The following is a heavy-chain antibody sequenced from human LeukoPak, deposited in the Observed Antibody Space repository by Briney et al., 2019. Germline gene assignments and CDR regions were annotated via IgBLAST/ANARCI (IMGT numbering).Heavy chain of an antibody. CDR2: IYSGGST. J-gene: IGHJ3*02. Sequence: PGGSLRLSCAASGFTVSSNYMSWVRQAPGKGLEWVSVIYSGGSTYYADSVKGRFTISRDNSKNTLYLQMNSLRAEDTAVYYCANPRYSGEAAFDIWGQGTMVTVSS. V-gene: IGHV3-53*01. CDR3: ANPRYSGEAAFDI. D-gene: IGHD3-10*01. CDR1: GFTVSSNY.